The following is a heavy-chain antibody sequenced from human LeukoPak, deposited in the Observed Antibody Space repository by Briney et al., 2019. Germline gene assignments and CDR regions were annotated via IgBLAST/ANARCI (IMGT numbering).Heavy chain of an antibody. J-gene: IGHJ4*02. V-gene: IGHV1-2*02. D-gene: IGHD1-1*01. CDR3: ARDAISRGMIDY. CDR2: INANSGGT. Sequence: ASVKVSXKASGYTFTDHYIHWVRQAPGQGLEWIGWINANSGGTNYVPKFQGRVTMTRDTSINTAYMELSRLKSDDTAVYSCARDAISRGMIDYWGQGTLVTVSS. CDR1: GYTFTDHY.